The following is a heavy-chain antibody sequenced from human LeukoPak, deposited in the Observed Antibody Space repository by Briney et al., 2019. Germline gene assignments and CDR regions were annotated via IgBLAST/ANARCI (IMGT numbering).Heavy chain of an antibody. CDR2: IYYSGST. D-gene: IGHD3-10*01. CDR3: ARRGGFMVRGVTPFDY. Sequence: SETLSLTCTVSGGSISSYYWGWIRQPPGKGLEWIGSIYYSGSTYYNPSLKSRVTISVDTSKNQFSLKLSSVTAADTAVYYCARRGGFMVRGVTPFDYWGQGTLVTVSS. V-gene: IGHV4-39*01. J-gene: IGHJ4*02. CDR1: GGSISSYY.